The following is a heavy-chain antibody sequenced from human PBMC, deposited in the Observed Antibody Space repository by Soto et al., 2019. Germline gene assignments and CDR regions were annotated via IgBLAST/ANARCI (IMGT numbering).Heavy chain of an antibody. CDR2: IDPSDSYT. J-gene: IGHJ6*02. V-gene: IGHV5-10-1*01. CDR1: GYNFTSYW. Sequence: EVHLVQSGAEVKKPGESLRISCKGSGYNFTSYWINWVRQMPGKGLEWMGRIDPSDSYTNYSPSFQGHVTISADKSISTAYLQWSILKASDTAMYHCARLVSSGAYSYYGMDVWGQGTTVTVSS. CDR3: ARLVSSGAYSYYGMDV. D-gene: IGHD6-25*01.